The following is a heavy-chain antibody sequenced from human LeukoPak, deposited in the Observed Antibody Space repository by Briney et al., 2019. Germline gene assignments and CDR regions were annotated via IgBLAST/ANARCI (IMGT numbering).Heavy chain of an antibody. Sequence: SETLSLTCAVSGYSISSGYHSGWIRQPPGKGLQWIASISHNGGASYNPSLKSRVTISLDTSSNQFSLELRSVTAADTAVYYCARDLGSGGNSDYWGQGTLVTVSS. J-gene: IGHJ4*02. D-gene: IGHD4-23*01. V-gene: IGHV4-38-2*02. CDR3: ARDLGSGGNSDY. CDR1: GYSISSGYH. CDR2: ISHNGGA.